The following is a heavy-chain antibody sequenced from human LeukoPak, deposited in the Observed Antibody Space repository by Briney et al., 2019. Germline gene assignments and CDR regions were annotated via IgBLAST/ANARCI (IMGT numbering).Heavy chain of an antibody. CDR1: GFTFSTYW. CDR2: IKQDGSEK. Sequence: GGSLRLSCAASGFTFSTYWMSWVRQAPGKGLEWVAHIKQDGSEKYYVDSVKGRFTISRDNAKNSLYLQMNSLRAEDTAVYYCAREPPTNRDSSNYGSWGQGTLVTVSS. CDR3: AREPPTNRDSSNYGS. D-gene: IGHD4-11*01. V-gene: IGHV3-7*01. J-gene: IGHJ4*02.